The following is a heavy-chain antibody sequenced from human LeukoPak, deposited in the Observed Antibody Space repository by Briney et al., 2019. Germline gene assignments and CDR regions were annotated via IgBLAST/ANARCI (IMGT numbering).Heavy chain of an antibody. CDR2: INSDGITT. CDR1: GFTFSSYW. Sequence: GGSLRLSCAASGFTFSSYWMHWVRHVPGKGLVWVSRINSDGITTTYADSVKGRFTISRDNAKNTLYLQMNSLRAEDTAVYYCAKDRYYGMDVWGQGTTVTVSS. V-gene: IGHV3-74*01. J-gene: IGHJ6*02. CDR3: AKDRYYGMDV.